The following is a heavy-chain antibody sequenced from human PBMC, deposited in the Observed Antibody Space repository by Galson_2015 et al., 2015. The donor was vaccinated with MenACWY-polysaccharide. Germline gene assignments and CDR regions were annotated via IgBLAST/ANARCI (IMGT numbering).Heavy chain of an antibody. CDR2: ISDGGNNK. Sequence: SLRLSCAASGFSFSAYWMHWVRQAPGKGLEWVAVISDGGNNKYYTDSVKGRFTISRDNSKNTLYLQMNSLRPEDTAVYYCARSSSSALGGSSYVTAYWGQGTLVTVSS. CDR1: GFSFSAYW. CDR3: ARSSSSALGGSSYVTAY. D-gene: IGHD3-16*01. V-gene: IGHV3-30-3*01. J-gene: IGHJ4*02.